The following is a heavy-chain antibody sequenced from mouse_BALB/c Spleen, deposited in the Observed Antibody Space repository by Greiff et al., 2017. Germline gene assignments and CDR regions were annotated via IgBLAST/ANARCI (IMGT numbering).Heavy chain of an antibody. D-gene: IGHD2-3*01. Sequence: EVMLVESGGGLVQPGGSRKLSCAASGFTFSSFGMHWVRQAPEKGLEWVAYISSGSSTIYYADTVKGRFTISRDNPKNTLFLQMTSLRSEDTAMYYCARDGWLLRDAMDYWGQGTSVTVSS. CDR1: GFTFSSFG. CDR2: ISSGSSTI. J-gene: IGHJ4*01. CDR3: ARDGWLLRDAMDY. V-gene: IGHV5-17*02.